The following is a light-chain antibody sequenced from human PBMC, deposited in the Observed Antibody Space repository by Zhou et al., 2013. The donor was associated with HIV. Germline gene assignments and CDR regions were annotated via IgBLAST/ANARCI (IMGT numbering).Light chain of an antibody. CDR2: GAS. J-gene: IGKJ1*01. CDR1: QSVSSSY. V-gene: IGKV3-20*01. Sequence: EIVLTQSPATLSLSPGERATLSCRASQSVSSSYFAWYHQKPGQAPRLLIYGASSRATGIPDRFSGSGSGTDFTLTISRLEPEDFAVYSCQQYASSPRTFGQGTKVEIK. CDR3: QQYASSPRT.